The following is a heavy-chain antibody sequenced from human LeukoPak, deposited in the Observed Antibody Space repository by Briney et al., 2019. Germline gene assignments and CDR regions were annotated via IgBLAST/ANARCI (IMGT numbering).Heavy chain of an antibody. CDR2: ISGDGNIV. CDR1: GLNLNIQY. CDR3: TTLHYYCVNF. J-gene: IGHJ6*03. Sequence: GGSLRLSCLMSGLNLNIQYMTWVRQAPGKGLEWVAYISGDGNIVKYADSLKGRLTISKDNSKRSLYLQMDSLRVEDTAVCYCTTLHYYCVNFWGKGTAVTVSS. D-gene: IGHD1-1*01. V-gene: IGHV3/OR16-8*01.